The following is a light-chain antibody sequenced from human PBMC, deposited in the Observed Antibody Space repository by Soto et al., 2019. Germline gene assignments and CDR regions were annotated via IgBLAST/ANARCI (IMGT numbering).Light chain of an antibody. CDR3: CSYAGSSTLV. V-gene: IGLV2-23*02. J-gene: IGLJ1*01. CDR1: SSDVGSYNL. CDR2: EVS. Sequence: QPALTQPASVSGSPGQSITISCTGTSSDVGSYNLVSWYQQHPGKAPKLMIYEVSKRPSGVSNRFSGSKSGNTASLTISGLQAEDEADYYCCSYAGSSTLVFGTGPKVTVL.